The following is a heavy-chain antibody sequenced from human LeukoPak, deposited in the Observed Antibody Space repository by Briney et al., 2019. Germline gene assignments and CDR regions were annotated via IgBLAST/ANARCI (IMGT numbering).Heavy chain of an antibody. V-gene: IGHV3-7*01. CDR2: IKQDGSEE. CDR3: GRDGVSATMDY. CDR1: GFTFSSYY. D-gene: IGHD2-2*01. Sequence: GGSLRLSCAASGFTFSSYYMSWVRQAPGKGPEWVANIKQDGSEEYYVDFVKGRFTISRDNAKNSLYLQMNSLRAEDTAVYYCGRDGVSATMDYWGQGTLVTVSS. J-gene: IGHJ4*02.